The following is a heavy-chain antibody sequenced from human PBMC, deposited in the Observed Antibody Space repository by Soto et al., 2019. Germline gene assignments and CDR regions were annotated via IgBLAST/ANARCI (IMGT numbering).Heavy chain of an antibody. D-gene: IGHD6-19*01. CDR2: ISSSSSYI. V-gene: IGHV3-21*04. CDR3: AKVLGVAGYLFDY. J-gene: IGHJ4*02. Sequence: PGGSLRLSCAASGFTFSSYSMNWVRQAPGKGLEWVSSISSSSSYIYYAESVKGRFTISRDNAKNTLYLQMNSLRAEDTAVYYCAKVLGVAGYLFDYWGQGTLVTVSS. CDR1: GFTFSSYS.